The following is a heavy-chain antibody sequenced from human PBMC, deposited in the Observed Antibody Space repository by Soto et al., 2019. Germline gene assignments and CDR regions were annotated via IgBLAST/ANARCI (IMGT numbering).Heavy chain of an antibody. V-gene: IGHV3-13*05. CDR1: AFLLSGYD. CDR2: IGTAGDP. CDR3: ARAGYDSSGYYFYAMDV. Sequence: VRALRLSCVSSAFLLSGYDMQWVRHEPGEGLEWVSAIGTAGDPYYSGSVKGRFTISRGNAENSVYLQMNSLRAGDTAVYYCARAGYDSSGYYFYAMDVWGPGTTVTVSS. J-gene: IGHJ6*02. D-gene: IGHD3-22*01.